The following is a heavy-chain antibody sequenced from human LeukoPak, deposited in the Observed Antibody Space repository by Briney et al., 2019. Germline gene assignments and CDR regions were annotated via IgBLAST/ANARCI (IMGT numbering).Heavy chain of an antibody. Sequence: PGGSLRLCCAASGFTFSNYAMSWVRQAPGKVLEMVSDISGSGSSSYYADSVKGRYTIARDNSKNTLFLQIYSLRAEDTAVYYCAKDQTTMVRVVNHDWGQGTLVIVSS. J-gene: IGHJ4*02. CDR1: GFTFSNYA. D-gene: IGHD3-10*01. CDR3: AKDQTTMVRVVNHD. CDR2: ISGSGSSS. V-gene: IGHV3-23*01.